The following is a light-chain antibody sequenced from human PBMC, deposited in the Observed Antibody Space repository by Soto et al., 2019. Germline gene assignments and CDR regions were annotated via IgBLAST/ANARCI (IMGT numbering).Light chain of an antibody. CDR1: QSVSSSY. CDR2: GAS. CDR3: QQYGSSPRT. V-gene: IGKV3-20*01. Sequence: EIVLTQYPGTLSLSPGERATLSCMASQSVSSSYLAWYQQKPGQAPRLLIYGASSRATGIPDRFSGSGSGTDFTLTISRLEPEDFAVYYCQQYGSSPRTFGQGAKVDIK. J-gene: IGKJ1*01.